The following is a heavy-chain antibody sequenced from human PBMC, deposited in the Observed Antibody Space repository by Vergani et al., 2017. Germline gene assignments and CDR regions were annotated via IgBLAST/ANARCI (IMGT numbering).Heavy chain of an antibody. J-gene: IGHJ3*02. Sequence: EVQLVESGGGLVQPGGSLRLSCAASGFTFSNAWMSWVRQAPGKGLEWVGSIKSKTDGGTTDYAAPVKGRFTISRDDSKNTLYLQMNSLKTEDTAVYYCAKGGRNLDAYSSSWDNDAFDIWGQGTMVTVSS. CDR2: IKSKTDGGTT. CDR1: GFTFSNAW. D-gene: IGHD6-13*01. CDR3: AKGGRNLDAYSSSWDNDAFDI. V-gene: IGHV3-15*01.